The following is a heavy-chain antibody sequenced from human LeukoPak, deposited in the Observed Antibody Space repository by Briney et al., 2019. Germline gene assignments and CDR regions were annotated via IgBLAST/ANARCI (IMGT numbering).Heavy chain of an antibody. D-gene: IGHD4-17*01. CDR1: GGSISSYY. J-gene: IGHJ4*02. Sequence: PSETLSLTCTVSGGSISSYYWSWIRQPPGKGLEWIGYIYYSGSTNYNPSLKSRVTISVDTSKNQFSLKLSSVTAADTAVYYCATLHDYGDYEVGYWGQGTLATVSS. CDR3: ATLHDYGDYEVGY. V-gene: IGHV4-59*08. CDR2: IYYSGST.